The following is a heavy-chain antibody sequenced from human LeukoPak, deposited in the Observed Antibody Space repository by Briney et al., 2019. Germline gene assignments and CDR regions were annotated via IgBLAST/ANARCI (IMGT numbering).Heavy chain of an antibody. D-gene: IGHD1-1*01. CDR3: AREKRGDNPSAFDY. CDR2: IYSGGST. V-gene: IGHV3-53*01. J-gene: IGHJ4*01. Sequence: TGGSLRLSCAAAGFTVSSNYMSWVRQAPGKGLEWGSVIYSGGSTYYADSVKGRFTISRDNSKNTLYLQMNSLSAEDTAVYYCAREKRGDNPSAFDYWGQGTLVTVSS. CDR1: GFTVSSNY.